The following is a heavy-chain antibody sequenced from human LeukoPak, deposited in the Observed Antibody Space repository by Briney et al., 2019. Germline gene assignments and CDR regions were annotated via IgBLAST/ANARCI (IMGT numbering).Heavy chain of an antibody. Sequence: PSETLSLTCAVYGESFSDYYWSWIRQPPGKGLEWIGEINHSGSTNYSPSLKSRVTISVNTSKNQFSLKLSSVTAADTAVYYCARYDVWGSYRAFDYWGQGTLVTVSS. CDR2: INHSGST. V-gene: IGHV4-34*01. J-gene: IGHJ4*02. CDR3: ARYDVWGSYRAFDY. D-gene: IGHD3-16*02. CDR1: GESFSDYY.